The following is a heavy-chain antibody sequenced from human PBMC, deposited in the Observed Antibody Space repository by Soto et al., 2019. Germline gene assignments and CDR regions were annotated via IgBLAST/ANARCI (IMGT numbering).Heavy chain of an antibody. CDR2: IYYSGST. D-gene: IGHD5-12*01. CDR3: AREGSRDGYNFFDY. Sequence: QVQLQESGPGLVKPSQTLSLTCTVSGGSISSGGYYWSWIRQHPGKGMEWIGYIYYSGSTYYNPSLKSRVTISVDTSKNQFSLKLSSVTAADTAVYYCAREGSRDGYNFFDYWGQGTLVTVSS. V-gene: IGHV4-31*03. J-gene: IGHJ4*02. CDR1: GGSISSGGYY.